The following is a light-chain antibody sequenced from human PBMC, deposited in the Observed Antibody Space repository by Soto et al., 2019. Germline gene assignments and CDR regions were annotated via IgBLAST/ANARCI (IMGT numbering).Light chain of an antibody. V-gene: IGKV3-15*01. CDR2: GAS. CDR1: QSVGSN. J-gene: IGKJ5*01. CDR3: QQYNDWPPPIT. Sequence: EIVMTQSPATLSVSPGERVTLSCRASQSVGSNLAWYQQRPGQAPRLLIYGASTRAPDIPARFRASGSGTEFSLTIGSLQSEDFVVYYCQQYNDWPPPITFGRGKRLEIK.